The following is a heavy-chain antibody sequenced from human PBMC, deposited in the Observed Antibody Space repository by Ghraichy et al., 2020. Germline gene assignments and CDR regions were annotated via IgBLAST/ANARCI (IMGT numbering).Heavy chain of an antibody. CDR3: AKDLGGEGVLRYFDWLGSDGYYYYGMDV. CDR1: GFTFSSYA. Sequence: GGSLRLSCAASGFTFSSYAMSWVRQAPGKGLEWVSAISGSGGSTYYADSVKGRFTISRDNSKNTLYLQMNSLRAEDTAVYYCAKDLGGEGVLRYFDWLGSDGYYYYGMDVWGQGTTVTVSS. V-gene: IGHV3-23*01. D-gene: IGHD3-9*01. CDR2: ISGSGGST. J-gene: IGHJ6*02.